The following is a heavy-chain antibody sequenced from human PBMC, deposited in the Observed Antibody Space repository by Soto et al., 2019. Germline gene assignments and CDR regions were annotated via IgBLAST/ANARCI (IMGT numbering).Heavy chain of an antibody. CDR2: ISSSSSYI. D-gene: IGHD3-3*01. V-gene: IGHV3-21*01. CDR3: ARDSGPYYDFWSGYWNWYYYMDV. Sequence: PGGSLRLSCAASGFTFSSYSMNWVRQAPGKGLEWVSSISSSSSYIYYADSVKGRFTISRDNAKNSLYLQMNSLRAEDTAVYYCARDSGPYYDFWSGYWNWYYYMDVWGKGTTVTVSS. J-gene: IGHJ6*03. CDR1: GFTFSSYS.